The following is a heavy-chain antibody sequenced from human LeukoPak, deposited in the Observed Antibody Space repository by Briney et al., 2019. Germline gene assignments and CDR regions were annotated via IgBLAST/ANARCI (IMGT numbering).Heavy chain of an antibody. CDR3: ARDDYGDSQFDY. CDR2: IDPSDSYT. V-gene: IGHV5-10-1*01. D-gene: IGHD4-17*01. Sequence: GESLKISCKGSAGSITSYWVSWVRQMPGEGLEWMGWIDPSDSYTNYSPSFQGHVTISADKSISTAYLQWSSLKASDTAMYYCARDDYGDSQFDYWGQGTLVTVSS. CDR1: AGSITSYW. J-gene: IGHJ4*02.